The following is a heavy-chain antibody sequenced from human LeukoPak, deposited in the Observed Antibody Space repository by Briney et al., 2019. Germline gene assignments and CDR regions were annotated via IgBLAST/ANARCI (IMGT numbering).Heavy chain of an antibody. Sequence: PGGSLRLSCAASGFIFGSYNMNWVRQAPGKGLEWVSSISSSSNYIYYADSVKGRFTISRDNAKNSLYLQMNSLRAEDTAVYYCAELGITMIGGVWGKGTTVTISS. CDR2: ISSSSNYI. CDR1: GFIFGSYN. D-gene: IGHD3-10*02. V-gene: IGHV3-21*01. J-gene: IGHJ6*04. CDR3: AELGITMIGGV.